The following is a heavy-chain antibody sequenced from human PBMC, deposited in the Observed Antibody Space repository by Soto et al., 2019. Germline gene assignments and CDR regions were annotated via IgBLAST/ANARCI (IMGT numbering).Heavy chain of an antibody. CDR2: IYYSEST. Sequence: SETLSLTCTVSGGSISSYYWSWIRQPPGKGLEWIGYIYYSESTNYNPSLKSRITISVDTSKNQFSLKLSSVTAADTAVYYCAGPYYYGSGSPSWGQGTLVTVSS. CDR3: AGPYYYGSGSPS. V-gene: IGHV4-59*01. CDR1: GGSISSYY. D-gene: IGHD3-10*01. J-gene: IGHJ4*02.